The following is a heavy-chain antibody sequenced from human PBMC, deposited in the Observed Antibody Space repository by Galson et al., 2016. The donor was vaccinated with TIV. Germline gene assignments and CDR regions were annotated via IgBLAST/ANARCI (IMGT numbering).Heavy chain of an antibody. D-gene: IGHD3-10*01. Sequence: TLSLTCCVFGGSISNGDYYWTWIRQPPGKGLEWIGYVYYSGATNYNPSLKRRVTLSVDRSTNQFSLRLNSVTAADTAVYSCARCRGDYYYGIDVWGQGTTVTVSS. J-gene: IGHJ6*02. CDR3: ARCRGDYYYGIDV. V-gene: IGHV4-30-4*08. CDR1: GGSISNGDYY. CDR2: VYYSGAT.